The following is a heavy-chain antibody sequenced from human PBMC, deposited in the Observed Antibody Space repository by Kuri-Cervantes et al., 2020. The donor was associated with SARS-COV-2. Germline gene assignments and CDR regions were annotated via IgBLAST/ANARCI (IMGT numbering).Heavy chain of an antibody. CDR2: INPNGGST. CDR1: GYTLTSCY. V-gene: IGHV1-46*01. D-gene: IGHD3-16*01. Sequence: ASVKVSCKASGYTLTSCYMHWVRQAPGQGLEWMGVINPNGGSTNYAQKFQGRVTMTRDTSTSTVYMELSSLRSEDTAVYYCARGLGVAADAFDIWGQGTMVTVSS. CDR3: ARGLGVAADAFDI. J-gene: IGHJ3*02.